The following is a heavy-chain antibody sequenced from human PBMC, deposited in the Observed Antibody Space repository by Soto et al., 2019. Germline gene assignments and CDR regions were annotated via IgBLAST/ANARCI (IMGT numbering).Heavy chain of an antibody. J-gene: IGHJ3*02. CDR3: ARAPLQDIVLMVYAPGAFDI. CDR2: ISSSGSTI. Sequence: GGSLRLSCAASGFTFSSYEMNWVRQAPGKGLEWVSYISSSGSTIYYADSVKGRFTISRDNAKNSLYLQMNSLRAEDTAVYYCARAPLQDIVLMVYAPGAFDIWGQGTMVTVS. D-gene: IGHD2-8*01. CDR1: GFTFSSYE. V-gene: IGHV3-48*03.